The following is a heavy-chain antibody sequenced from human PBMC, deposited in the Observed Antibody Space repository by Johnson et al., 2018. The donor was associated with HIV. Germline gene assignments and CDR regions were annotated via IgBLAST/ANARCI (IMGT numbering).Heavy chain of an antibody. CDR1: GFTFSDYY. CDR3: ARDRTGVIIAAAVHDAFDI. V-gene: IGHV3-11*04. CDR2: ISSSGSTI. D-gene: IGHD6-13*01. Sequence: QVQLVESGGGLVKPGGSLRLSCAASGFTFSDYYMSWIRQAPGKGLEWVSYISSSGSTIYYVDSVKGRFTISRDNSKNTLYLQMNSLRAEDTAGYYCARDRTGVIIAAAVHDAFDIWGQGTVVTVSS. J-gene: IGHJ3*02.